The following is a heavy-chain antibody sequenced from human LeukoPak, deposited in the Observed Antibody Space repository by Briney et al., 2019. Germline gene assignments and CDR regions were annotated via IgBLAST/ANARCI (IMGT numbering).Heavy chain of an antibody. CDR1: GFTFSSYA. J-gene: IGHJ4*02. V-gene: IGHV3-23*01. CDR2: ISGSGGST. Sequence: GGSLRLSCAASGFTFSSYAMSWVRQAPAKGLEWVSAISGSGGSTYYADSVKGRFTISRDNSKNTLYLQMNSLRAEDTAVYYCAKDPPVWFGELLSHWGQGTLVTVSS. D-gene: IGHD3-10*01. CDR3: AKDPPVWFGELLSH.